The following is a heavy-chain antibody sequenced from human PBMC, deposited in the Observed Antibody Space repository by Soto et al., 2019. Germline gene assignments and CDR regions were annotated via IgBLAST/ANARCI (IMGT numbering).Heavy chain of an antibody. CDR3: ARSHSFDGSIYHYYFDF. CDR2: IYASGAT. CDR1: GGSISTYY. V-gene: IGHV4-59*01. J-gene: IGHJ4*02. Sequence: TSETLSLTCNVSGGSISTYYWSWIRQPPGGTLEWIGYIYASGATTYNPSLESRVTMSVDMPNNEFSLELTSLTAADTAVYYCARSHSFDGSIYHYYFDFWGQGTLVTVSS. D-gene: IGHD3-10*01.